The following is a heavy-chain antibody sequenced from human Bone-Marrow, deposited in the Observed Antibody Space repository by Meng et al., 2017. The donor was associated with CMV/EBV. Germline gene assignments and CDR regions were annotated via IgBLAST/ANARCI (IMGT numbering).Heavy chain of an antibody. D-gene: IGHD1-7*01. Sequence: GGSLRLSCAASGFSISSYCMNWVRQSPEKGLEWVSSISTSSSYIFYADSVKGRFTISRDNAKNSLFLQMSSLRAEDTAVYYCARVRVPHNRNYLPGLDPWGQGTLVTVSS. CDR3: ARVRVPHNRNYLPGLDP. CDR1: GFSISSYC. J-gene: IGHJ5*02. V-gene: IGHV3-21*01. CDR2: ISTSSSYI.